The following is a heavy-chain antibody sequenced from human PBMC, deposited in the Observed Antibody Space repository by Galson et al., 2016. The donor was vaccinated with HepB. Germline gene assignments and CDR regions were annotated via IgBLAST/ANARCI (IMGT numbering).Heavy chain of an antibody. J-gene: IGHJ6*02. Sequence: QSGAEVKKPGESLRISCQGSGYTFTRYWISWVRQRPGEGLEWMGTIDPSNSHTKYSPSFQGNVTLSVDKCISIAYLQWSSLKASDTAVYYCATDFDTGRQSHNHYGLDVWGQGTTVTVS. CDR2: IDPSNSHT. D-gene: IGHD1-1*01. CDR3: ATDFDTGRQSHNHYGLDV. CDR1: GYTFTRYW. V-gene: IGHV5-10-1*01.